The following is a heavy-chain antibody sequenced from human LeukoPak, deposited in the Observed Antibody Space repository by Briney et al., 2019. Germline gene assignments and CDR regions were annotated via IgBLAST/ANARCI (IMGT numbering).Heavy chain of an antibody. J-gene: IGHJ6*03. CDR3: ARHVGRWFGERAYYYNYMDV. V-gene: IGHV4-34*01. Sequence: PSETLSLTCAVDDESFNNYYWSWIRQPPGKGLEWIGEINHSGSTKYNPSLKSRVTISVDTSKNQFSLKLSSVTAADTAVYYCARHVGRWFGERAYYYNYMDVWGKGTTVTISS. CDR2: INHSGST. CDR1: DESFNNYY. D-gene: IGHD3-10*01.